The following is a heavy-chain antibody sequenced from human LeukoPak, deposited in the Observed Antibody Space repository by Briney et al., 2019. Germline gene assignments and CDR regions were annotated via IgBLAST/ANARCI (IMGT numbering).Heavy chain of an antibody. D-gene: IGHD6-19*01. CDR3: ARSAAVADWFDP. V-gene: IGHV4-39*07. J-gene: IGHJ5*02. Sequence: PSETLSLTCTVSGGSISRDSYYWGWIRQPPGKGLEWIGSVYYSGSTYYNPSLKSRVTISVDTSKNQFSLKLSSVTAADTAVYYCARSAAVADWFDPWGQGTLVTVSS. CDR2: VYYSGST. CDR1: GGSISRDSYY.